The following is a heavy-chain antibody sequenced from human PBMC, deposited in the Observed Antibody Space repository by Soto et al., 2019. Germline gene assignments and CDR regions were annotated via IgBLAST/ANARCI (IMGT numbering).Heavy chain of an antibody. CDR3: GRHDFGATGTTTIDY. Sequence: SETLSLTCTVSGGSISSYYWSWIRQPPGKGLEWIGYIYYSGSTNYNPSIKSRVTISVDTSKNQFSLKLSSVTAADTAVYYCGRHDFGATGTTTIDYWGQGTLVTVSS. V-gene: IGHV4-59*08. J-gene: IGHJ4*02. CDR2: IYYSGST. CDR1: GGSISSYY. D-gene: IGHD1-1*01.